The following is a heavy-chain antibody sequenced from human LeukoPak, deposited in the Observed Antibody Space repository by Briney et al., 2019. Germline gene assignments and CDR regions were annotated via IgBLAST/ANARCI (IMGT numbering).Heavy chain of an antibody. CDR2: IYYSGST. D-gene: IGHD6-13*01. CDR1: GGSISSYY. J-gene: IGHJ4*02. Sequence: PSETLSLTCTVSGGSISSYYWSWIRQPPGKGLEWIGYIYYSGSTNYNPSLKSRVTISVDTPKNQFSLKLSSVTAADTAVYYCARAAGTIDYWGQGTLVTVSS. V-gene: IGHV4-59*12. CDR3: ARAAGTIDY.